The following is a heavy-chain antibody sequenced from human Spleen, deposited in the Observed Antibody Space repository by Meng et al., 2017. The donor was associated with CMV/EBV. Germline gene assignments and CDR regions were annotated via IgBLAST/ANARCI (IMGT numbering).Heavy chain of an antibody. CDR3: ARVGVVPAAKSGMGYFDY. V-gene: IGHV4-38-2*02. J-gene: IGHJ4*02. CDR2: LYQSVST. D-gene: IGHD2-2*01. Sequence: SETLSLTCTVSGSSLSSGYYWGWIRQPPGKGLEWIGSLYQSVSTYYNPSLKSRVIISFDTFKNQFSLKMTSVTAADTAVYYCARVGVVPAAKSGMGYFDYWGQGTLVTVSS. CDR1: GSSLSSGYY.